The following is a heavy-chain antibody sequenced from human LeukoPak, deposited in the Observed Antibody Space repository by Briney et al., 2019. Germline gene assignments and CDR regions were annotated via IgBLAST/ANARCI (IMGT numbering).Heavy chain of an antibody. CDR1: GYTFTSYG. J-gene: IGHJ4*02. CDR2: ISAYNGNT. V-gene: IGHV1-18*01. D-gene: IGHD3-10*01. Sequence: ASVKVSCKASGYTFTSYGISWVRQAPGQGLEWMGWISAYNGNTNYAQKLQGRVTMTTDTSTSTAYMELRSLRSDDTAVYYCVRVGNGINMVRGVINYWGQGTLVTVSS. CDR3: VRVGNGINMVRGVINY.